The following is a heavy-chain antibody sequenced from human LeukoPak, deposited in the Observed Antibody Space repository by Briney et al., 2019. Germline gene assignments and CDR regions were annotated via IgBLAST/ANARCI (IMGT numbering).Heavy chain of an antibody. CDR3: ARGFYYGSGSLRPFYYYYYYYMDV. Sequence: ASVKVSCKASGYTFTSYDINWVRQATGRGLEWMGWMNPNSGNTGYAQKFQGRVTMTRNTSISTAYMELSSLRSEDTAVYYCARGFYYGSGSLRPFYYYYYYYMDVWGKGTTVTVSS. D-gene: IGHD3-10*01. CDR2: MNPNSGNT. J-gene: IGHJ6*03. V-gene: IGHV1-8*01. CDR1: GYTFTSYD.